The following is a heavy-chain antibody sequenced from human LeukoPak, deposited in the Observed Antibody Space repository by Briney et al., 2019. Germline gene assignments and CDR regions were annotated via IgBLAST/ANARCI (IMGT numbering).Heavy chain of an antibody. CDR3: AREGYYYDSSGYGYYYGMDV. V-gene: IGHV3-53*01. CDR2: IYSGGST. J-gene: IGHJ6*02. Sequence: PGGSLRLSCAASGFTFSSYAMNWVRQAPGKGLEWVSVIYSGGSTYYADSVKGRFTISRDNSKNTLYLQMNSLRAEDTAVYYCAREGYYYDSSGYGYYYGMDVWGQGTTVTVSS. CDR1: GFTFSSYA. D-gene: IGHD3-22*01.